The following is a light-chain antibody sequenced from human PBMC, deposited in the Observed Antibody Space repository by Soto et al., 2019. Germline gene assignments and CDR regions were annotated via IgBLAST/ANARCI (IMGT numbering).Light chain of an antibody. V-gene: IGKV3-11*01. J-gene: IGKJ5*01. CDR1: QSVISY. CDR3: QQHGTSPYT. Sequence: EIVLTQSPATLSLSPGERATLSCRASQSVISYLSWYQHKPGQAPRLLIYDTSSRATGIPARFSGSGSGTEFTLTISRLEPEDVAVYYCQQHGTSPYTFGQGTRLEIK. CDR2: DTS.